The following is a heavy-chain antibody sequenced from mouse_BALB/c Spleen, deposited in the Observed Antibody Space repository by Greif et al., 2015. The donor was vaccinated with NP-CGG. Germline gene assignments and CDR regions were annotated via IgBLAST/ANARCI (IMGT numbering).Heavy chain of an antibody. J-gene: IGHJ1*01. V-gene: IGHV5-4*02. D-gene: IGHD2-1*01. Sequence: EVKLVESGGGLVKPGGSLKLSCAASGFTFSDYYMYWVRQTPEKRLEWVATISDGGSYTYYPDSVEGRFTISRDNAKNNLYLQMSSLKSEDTAMYYCARDGNYWYFDVWGAGTTVTVSS. CDR1: GFTFSDYY. CDR2: ISDGGSYT. CDR3: ARDGNYWYFDV.